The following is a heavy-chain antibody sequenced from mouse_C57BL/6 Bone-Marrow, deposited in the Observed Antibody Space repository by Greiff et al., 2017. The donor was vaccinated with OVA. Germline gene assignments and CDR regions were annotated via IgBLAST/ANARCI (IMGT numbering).Heavy chain of an antibody. CDR1: GFSLSTFGMG. CDR2: IWWDDDK. V-gene: IGHV8-8*01. D-gene: IGHD2-4*01. Sequence: QVTLKESGPGILQPSQTLSLTCSFSGFSLSTFGMGVGWIRQPSGKGLEWLAHIWWDDDKSYNTALKSRLTISKDTSKNQVFRKIANVDTADTATYYCARNDYGFYYAMDYWGQGTSVTVSS. CDR3: ARNDYGFYYAMDY. J-gene: IGHJ4*01.